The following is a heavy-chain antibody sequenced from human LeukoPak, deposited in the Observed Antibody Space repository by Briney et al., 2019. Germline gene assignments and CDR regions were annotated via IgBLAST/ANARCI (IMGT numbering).Heavy chain of an antibody. CDR1: GFTFSGYW. Sequence: GGSLRLSCVTSGFTFSGYWMHWVRQGPGKGLEWVSSISSSSSYIYYADSVKGRFTISRDNAKNSLYLQMNSLRAEDTAVYYCARESGCSGGSCPFDYWGQGTLVTVSS. J-gene: IGHJ4*02. CDR2: ISSSSSYI. V-gene: IGHV3-21*01. CDR3: ARESGCSGGSCPFDY. D-gene: IGHD2-15*01.